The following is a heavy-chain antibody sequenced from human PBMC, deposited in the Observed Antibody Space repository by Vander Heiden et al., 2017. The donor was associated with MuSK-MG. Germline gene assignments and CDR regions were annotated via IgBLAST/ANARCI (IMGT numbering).Heavy chain of an antibody. Sequence: EVQLLESGGGLVQPGGSLRLPCAASGFPFTNYAMTWVRQAPGKGLEWVSTISGSGSSTYYADSVKGRFTISRDNSKNTLYLQMNSLRVEDTAVYYCAKSGHCSSTSCRNWFDPWGQGTLVTVSS. CDR3: AKSGHCSSTSCRNWFDP. J-gene: IGHJ5*02. CDR1: GFPFTNYA. V-gene: IGHV3-23*01. D-gene: IGHD2-2*01. CDR2: ISGSGSST.